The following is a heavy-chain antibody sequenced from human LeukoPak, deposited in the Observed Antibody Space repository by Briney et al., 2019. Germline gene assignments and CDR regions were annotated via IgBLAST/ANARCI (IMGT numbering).Heavy chain of an antibody. CDR1: GYTFTSYG. Sequence: ASVKVSCKASGYTFTSYGISWVRQAPGQGLEWMGGIIPIFGTANYAQKFQGRVTITADKSTSTAYMELSSLRSEDTAVYYCARGAGAVTTTHLSTLHYFDYWGQGTLVTVSS. V-gene: IGHV1-69*06. CDR3: ARGAGAVTTTHLSTLHYFDY. CDR2: IIPIFGTA. J-gene: IGHJ4*02. D-gene: IGHD4-17*01.